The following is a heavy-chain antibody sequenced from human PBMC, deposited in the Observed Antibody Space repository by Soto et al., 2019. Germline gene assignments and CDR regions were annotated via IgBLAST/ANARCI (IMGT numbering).Heavy chain of an antibody. CDR1: GFTFSSYW. J-gene: IGHJ4*02. CDR3: ARGCGRASCPYCFDY. Sequence: EVQLVESGGGLVQPGGSLRLSCAASGFTFSSYWMSWVRQAPGTGLEWVATIKKDGSERYYVDSVEGRFTISRDNGKNSLSLQMNSLRAEDTTVYHCARGCGRASCPYCFDYWGRGTLVTVSS. D-gene: IGHD2-2*01. V-gene: IGHV3-7*01. CDR2: IKKDGSER.